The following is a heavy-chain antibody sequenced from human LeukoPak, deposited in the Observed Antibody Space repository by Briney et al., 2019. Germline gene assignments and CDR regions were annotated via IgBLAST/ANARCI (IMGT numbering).Heavy chain of an antibody. J-gene: IGHJ4*02. D-gene: IGHD2-2*01. CDR3: ARVQVPAAYDY. Sequence: GGSLRLSCAVSGFTFSDYYMSWIRQAPGKGLEWVSYISSSSSYTNYADSVKGRFTISRDNAKNSLYLQMNSLRAEDTAVYYCARVQVPAAYDYWGQGTLVTVSS. CDR2: ISSSSSYT. CDR1: GFTFSDYY. V-gene: IGHV3-11*06.